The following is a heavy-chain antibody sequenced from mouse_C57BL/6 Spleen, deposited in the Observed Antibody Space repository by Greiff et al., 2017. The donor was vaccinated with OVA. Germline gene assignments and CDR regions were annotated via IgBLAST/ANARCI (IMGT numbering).Heavy chain of an antibody. CDR3: ARVSGTGYYFDY. CDR2: IYPGDGDT. D-gene: IGHD3-3*01. V-gene: IGHV1-80*01. CDR1: GYAFSSYW. J-gene: IGHJ2*01. Sequence: QVQLQQSGAELVKPGASVKISCKASGYAFSSYWMNWVKQRPGKGLERIGQIYPGDGDTNYNGKFKGKATLTADKSSSTAYMQLSSLTSEDSAVYFCARVSGTGYYFDYGGQGTTLTVSS.